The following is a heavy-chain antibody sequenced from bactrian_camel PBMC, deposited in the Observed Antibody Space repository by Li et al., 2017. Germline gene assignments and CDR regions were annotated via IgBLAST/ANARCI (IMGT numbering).Heavy chain of an antibody. J-gene: IGHJ4*01. CDR3: AAAAGLFGGTCLDVRSIDY. CDR1: LYIYSSYC. Sequence: HVQLVESGGGSAQAGGSMRLSCETSLYIYSSYCMGWFRQAPGKERAAVAAHYTGTATTYVADSVKGRFTITQDNAKNTLYLQMNSLNSEDTAMYYCAAAAGLFGGTCLDVRSIDYWGQGTQVTVS. D-gene: IGHD7*01. CDR2: HYTGTATT. V-gene: IGHV3S1*01.